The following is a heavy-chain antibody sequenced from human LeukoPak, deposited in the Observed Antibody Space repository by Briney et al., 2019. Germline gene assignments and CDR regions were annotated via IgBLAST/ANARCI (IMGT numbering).Heavy chain of an antibody. CDR1: GFTFSNYA. CDR3: VREDLGIEY. V-gene: IGHV3-23*01. Sequence: PGGSLRLSCAASGFTFSNYAMSWVRQAPGKGLEWVSAISGSGGSTYYADSVKGRFTISRDNSKNTLFLQMSSLRAEDTAVYYCVREDLGIEYWGQGTLVTVS. CDR2: ISGSGGST. J-gene: IGHJ4*02. D-gene: IGHD3/OR15-3a*01.